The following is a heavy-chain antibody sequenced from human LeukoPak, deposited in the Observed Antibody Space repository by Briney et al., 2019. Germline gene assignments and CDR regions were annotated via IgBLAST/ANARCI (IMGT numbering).Heavy chain of an antibody. D-gene: IGHD6-19*01. CDR1: GYTFTSYD. Sequence: ASVKVSCKASGYTFTSYDINWVRQATGQGLEWMGWMNPNSGNTGYAQKFQGRVTMTRNTSISTAYMELSSLRSEDTAVHYCARYLPISARYSSRWYETDYWGQGTLVTVSS. CDR3: ARYLPISARYSSRWYETDY. CDR2: MNPNSGNT. J-gene: IGHJ4*02. V-gene: IGHV1-8*01.